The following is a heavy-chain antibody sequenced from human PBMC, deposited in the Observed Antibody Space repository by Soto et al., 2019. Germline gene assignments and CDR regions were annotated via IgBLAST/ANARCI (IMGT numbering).Heavy chain of an antibody. Sequence: QVQMVQSGAEVKKPGSSVKVSCKASGGSFSNYALNWVRQAPGQGLEWMGRIVPFVGITKYAQKFQGRVTITADNSKSTAYMELSSLRSEDTAVYYCAREMGATNDYWGQGTLVTVSS. D-gene: IGHD1-26*01. V-gene: IGHV1-69*04. CDR1: GGSFSNYA. CDR3: AREMGATNDY. CDR2: IVPFVGIT. J-gene: IGHJ4*02.